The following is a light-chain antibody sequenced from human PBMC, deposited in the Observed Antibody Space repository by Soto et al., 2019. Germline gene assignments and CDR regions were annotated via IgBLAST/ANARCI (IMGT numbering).Light chain of an antibody. CDR3: KQRADWPGT. V-gene: IGKV3-11*01. CDR2: DTS. J-gene: IGKJ1*01. CDR1: QSVTNY. Sequence: EIVLTQSPATLSLSPGERATLSCRASQSVTNYLAWYQQKPGQAPRLLIYDTSNRATDIPTRFSGSGSGTDFTLTISSLEPEDFAIYYCKQRADWPGTFGPGTKVEVE.